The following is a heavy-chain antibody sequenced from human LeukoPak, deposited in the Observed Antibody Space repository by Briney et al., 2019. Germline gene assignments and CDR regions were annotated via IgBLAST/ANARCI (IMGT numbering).Heavy chain of an antibody. D-gene: IGHD4-11*01. CDR3: AKGIRLGDYRY. J-gene: IGHJ4*02. Sequence: GGSLRLSCAASGLTFSSYGMSWVRQAPGKGLDWVSAISGSGGKTYYADSVKGRFTISRDNSKNTLYLQMNSLRAEDTAVYYCAKGIRLGDYRYWGQGTLVTVSS. CDR2: ISGSGGKT. V-gene: IGHV3-23*01. CDR1: GLTFSSYG.